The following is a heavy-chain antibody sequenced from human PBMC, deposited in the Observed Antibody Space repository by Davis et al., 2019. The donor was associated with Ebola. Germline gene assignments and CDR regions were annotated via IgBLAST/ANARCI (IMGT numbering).Heavy chain of an antibody. CDR1: GYTFTSYY. J-gene: IGHJ6*02. CDR3: ARSRRSSSSWTYYYYGMDV. D-gene: IGHD6-13*01. Sequence: ASVKVSCKASGYTFTSYYMHWVRQAPGQGLEWMGIINPSGGSTSYAQKFQGRVTMTRDTSTSTVYMELSSLRSDDTAVYYCARSRRSSSSWTYYYYGMDVWGQGTTVTVSS. CDR2: INPSGGST. V-gene: IGHV1-46*01.